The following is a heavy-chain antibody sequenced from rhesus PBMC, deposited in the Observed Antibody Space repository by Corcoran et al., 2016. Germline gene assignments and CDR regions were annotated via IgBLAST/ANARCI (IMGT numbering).Heavy chain of an antibody. J-gene: IGHJ4*01. CDR2: IYGSSGST. Sequence: QVQLQESGPGVVKPSETLSLTCAVSGGSISGGYDWSWNRQPPGKGLEWIGYIYGSSGSTNYNPSLKNRVTISKDASKSEFSLKLSSVTAADTAVYYCARGPLTGVIGYWGQGVLVTVSS. D-gene: IGHD3-34*01. CDR3: ARGPLTGVIGY. V-gene: IGHV4-76*01. CDR1: GGSISGGYD.